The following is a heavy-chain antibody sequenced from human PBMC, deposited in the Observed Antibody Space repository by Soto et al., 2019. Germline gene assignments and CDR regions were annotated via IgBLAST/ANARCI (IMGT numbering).Heavy chain of an antibody. Sequence: SEPLSLTCAVAGGSISRGVYSWCWILQPPGKGLEWIGYLFHSVSTYYNPSLKSRVTISVDRSKNQFSLKLSSVSAADTAVYYCARGGLTYYDILTGYYQGFGFHYWGQGTLVTVSS. CDR1: GGSISRGVYS. CDR2: LFHSVST. J-gene: IGHJ4*02. V-gene: IGHV4-30-2*01. D-gene: IGHD3-9*01. CDR3: ARGGLTYYDILTGYYQGFGFHY.